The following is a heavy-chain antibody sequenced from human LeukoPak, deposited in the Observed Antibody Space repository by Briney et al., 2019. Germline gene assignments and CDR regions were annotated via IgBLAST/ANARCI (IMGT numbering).Heavy chain of an antibody. V-gene: IGHV3-21*01. D-gene: IGHD2-21*01. Sequence: GGSLRLSCAASGFTFSSYSMNWVRQAPGKGLEWVSLISSSSRFIYYGDSVKGRFTISRDNAKNSLYLQMNSLRAEDTAIYYCARGADFFSYWGQGTLVTVSS. CDR2: ISSSSRFI. CDR1: GFTFSSYS. CDR3: ARGADFFSY. J-gene: IGHJ4*02.